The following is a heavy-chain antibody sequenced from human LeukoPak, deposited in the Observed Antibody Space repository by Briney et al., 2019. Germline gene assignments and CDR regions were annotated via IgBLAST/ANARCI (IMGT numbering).Heavy chain of an antibody. D-gene: IGHD3-10*01. CDR1: GFTFSSYG. CDR2: ISGSGGST. J-gene: IGHJ4*02. Sequence: GGSLRLSCAASGFTFSSYGMHWVRQAPGKGLEWVSAISGSGGSTYYADSVKGRFTISRDNSKNTLYLQMNSLRAEDTAIYYCAKDLREAHLFGFNCFDYWGQGTLVTVSS. CDR3: AKDLREAHLFGFNCFDY. V-gene: IGHV3-23*01.